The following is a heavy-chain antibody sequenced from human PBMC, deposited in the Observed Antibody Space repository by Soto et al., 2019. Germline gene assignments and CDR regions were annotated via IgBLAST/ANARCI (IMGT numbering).Heavy chain of an antibody. D-gene: IGHD3-3*01. CDR1: GYTFTSYA. CDR3: ARARKNYDFWSGYYTGGFWFDP. V-gene: IGHV1-3*01. J-gene: IGHJ5*02. Sequence: ASVKVSCKASGYTFTSYAMHWVRQAPGQRLEWMGWINAGNGNTKYSQKFQGRVTITRDTSASTAYMELSSLRSEDTAVYYCARARKNYDFWSGYYTGGFWFDPWGQGTLVTVSS. CDR2: INAGNGNT.